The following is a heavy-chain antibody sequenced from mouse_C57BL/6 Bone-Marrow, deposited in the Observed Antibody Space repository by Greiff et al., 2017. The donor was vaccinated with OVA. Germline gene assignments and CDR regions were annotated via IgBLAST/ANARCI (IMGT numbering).Heavy chain of an antibody. CDR3: ARRDYYGSSYEDWYFED. D-gene: IGHD1-1*01. CDR1: GYTFTSYG. Sequence: VQLQQSGAELARPGASVKLSCKASGYTFTSYGISWVKQRPGQGLEWIGEIYPRSGNTYYNEKFKGKATLTADESSSTAYMELRSLTSEDTAVYFSARRDYYGSSYEDWYFEDWGTGTTVTVSS. V-gene: IGHV1-81*01. J-gene: IGHJ1*03. CDR2: IYPRSGNT.